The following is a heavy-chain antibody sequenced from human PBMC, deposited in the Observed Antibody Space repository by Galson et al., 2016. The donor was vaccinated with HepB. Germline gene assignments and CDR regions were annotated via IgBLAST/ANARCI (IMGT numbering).Heavy chain of an antibody. Sequence: LRLSCAASGFPFNNYVLGWVRQAPAKGLEWVSLISAGGVNTYSADSVKGRFTISRDNSKNTLYLQMDSLRADDTAVYYCACKYSTGWYAGAFDPWGQGTMVTVSS. CDR1: GFPFNNYV. D-gene: IGHD6-19*01. CDR2: ISAGGVNT. J-gene: IGHJ3*01. V-gene: IGHV3-23*01. CDR3: ACKYSTGWYAGAFDP.